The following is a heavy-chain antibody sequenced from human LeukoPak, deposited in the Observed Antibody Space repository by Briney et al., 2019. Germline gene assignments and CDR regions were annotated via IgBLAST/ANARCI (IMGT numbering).Heavy chain of an antibody. CDR1: GGSFSGYY. V-gene: IGHV4-34*01. D-gene: IGHD2-2*01. CDR2: IYYSGST. J-gene: IGHJ6*03. Sequence: PSETLSLTCAVYGGSFSGYYWSWIRQPPGKGLEWIGSIYYSGSTYYNPSLKSRVTISVDTSKNQFSLKLSSVTAADTAVYYCARVKIVVVPAAPTKYRYMDVWGKGTTVTVSS. CDR3: ARVKIVVVPAAPTKYRYMDV.